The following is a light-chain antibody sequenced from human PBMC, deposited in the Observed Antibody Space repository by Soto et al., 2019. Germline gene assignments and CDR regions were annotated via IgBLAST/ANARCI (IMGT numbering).Light chain of an antibody. Sequence: QSVLTQSPSASGTPGQRVTISCSGSSSNIGNNYLYWYQQLPGTAPKLLIYRNNQRPSGVPDRFSGSKSGTSASLAISGLRSDDEADYFCASWDDSLSGSVFGGGTKLTVL. CDR2: RNN. J-gene: IGLJ3*02. CDR1: SSNIGNNY. V-gene: IGLV1-47*01. CDR3: ASWDDSLSGSV.